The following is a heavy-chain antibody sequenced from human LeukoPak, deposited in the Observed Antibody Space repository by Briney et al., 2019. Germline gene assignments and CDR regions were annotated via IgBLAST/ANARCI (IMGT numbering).Heavy chain of an antibody. CDR2: ISSSSNYI. D-gene: IGHD6-19*01. J-gene: IGHJ4*02. CDR1: GLTFSRYS. CDR3: ARAGLGPGQWLVLRYFDY. Sequence: PGGTLRLSCAASGLTFSRYSVIWVRQAPGKGLEGVSSISSSSNYIYYADSVKGRFTITRDNAKNSLYLQMNSLRAEDTAVYYCARAGLGPGQWLVLRYFDYWGQGTLVTVSS. V-gene: IGHV3-21*01.